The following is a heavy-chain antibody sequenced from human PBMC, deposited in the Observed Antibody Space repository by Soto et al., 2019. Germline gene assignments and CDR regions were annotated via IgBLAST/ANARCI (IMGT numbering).Heavy chain of an antibody. CDR2: IYHTWNT. CDR1: GASVSSGSHY. CDR3: ARDRSDDVNSFDAFDV. Sequence: PSETLSLTCAVSGASVSSGSHYWSWIRQPPGKGLEWIAYIYHTWNTDYNPSLKSRVTIPVDLSKNQFSLRLNSVTAADTAVYYCARDRSDDVNSFDAFDVWGQGTMVTVSS. V-gene: IGHV4-61*01. J-gene: IGHJ3*01.